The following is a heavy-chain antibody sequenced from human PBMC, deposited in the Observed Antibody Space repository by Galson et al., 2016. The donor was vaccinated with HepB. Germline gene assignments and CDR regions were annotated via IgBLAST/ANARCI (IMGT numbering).Heavy chain of an antibody. D-gene: IGHD3-9*01. CDR1: GFTFSDAW. V-gene: IGHV3-15*01. CDR2: IKRKTDGGTT. CDR3: TTYYGNILTAYRWFDP. Sequence: SLRLSCAASGFTFSDAWMNWVRQAPGKGLEWVGRIKRKTDGGTTDYAAPVEGRFTISRDDSKSTLYLQMNNLKNEDTAVYYCTTYYGNILTAYRWFDPWGQGTLVIVSS. J-gene: IGHJ5*02.